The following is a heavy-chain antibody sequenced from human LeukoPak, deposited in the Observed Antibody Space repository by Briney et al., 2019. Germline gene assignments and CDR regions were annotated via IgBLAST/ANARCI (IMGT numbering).Heavy chain of an antibody. D-gene: IGHD3-10*01. Sequence: SQTLSLTCTVSGGSFISGDYYWSWIRQPPGKGLEWIGYIYYSGCTYYNPSLRSRVTISVDTSKNQISLKLSSVNAADTAVYYCARSAFGTGSSYFDYWGQGTLVTVSS. V-gene: IGHV4-30-4*01. CDR2: IYYSGCT. CDR3: ARSAFGTGSSYFDY. J-gene: IGHJ4*02. CDR1: GGSFISGDYY.